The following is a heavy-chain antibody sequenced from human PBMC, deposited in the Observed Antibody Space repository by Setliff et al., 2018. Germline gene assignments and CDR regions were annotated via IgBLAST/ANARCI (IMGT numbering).Heavy chain of an antibody. CDR3: VRERSGYSSNWYTLDAFDI. V-gene: IGHV3-21*01. CDR1: GFTFSSYS. CDR2: IRSSTTYI. Sequence: LSLSCAASGFTFSSYSMKWVRQAPGKGLEWISSIRSSTTYIYYADSVKGRFTFSRDNAKNSLYLQMSSLRAEDTAIYYCVRERSGYSSNWYTLDAFDIWGQGTMVTVSS. D-gene: IGHD6-13*01. J-gene: IGHJ3*02.